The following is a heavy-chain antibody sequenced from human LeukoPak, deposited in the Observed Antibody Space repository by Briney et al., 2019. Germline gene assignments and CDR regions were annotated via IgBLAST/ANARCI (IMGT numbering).Heavy chain of an antibody. CDR3: AKGSGRGSSSALDY. D-gene: IGHD5-18*01. J-gene: IGHJ4*02. CDR2: IGSSDAST. CDR1: GFTFSSYG. Sequence: GALRLSCAASGFTFSSYGMHWVRQAPGKGLEWVSIIGSSDASTYYADSVTGRFTISTDNAKNTLYLQMNSLRAEDTALYYCAKGSGRGSSSALDYWGQGTLVTVSS. V-gene: IGHV3-23*01.